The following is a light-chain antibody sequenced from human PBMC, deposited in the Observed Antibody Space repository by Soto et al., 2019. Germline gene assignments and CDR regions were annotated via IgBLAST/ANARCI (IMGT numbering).Light chain of an antibody. J-gene: IGKJ2*01. CDR2: WAS. Sequence: DIVMTQSPDSLDVSLGERATINCKSSQSVLYSSNNKNYLAWYQQEPGQPPKLLIYWASTRESGVPDRFSGSGSGTDFTLTISSLQAEDVAVYYCQQYYTTPYTFGQGTKLEIK. V-gene: IGKV4-1*01. CDR3: QQYYTTPYT. CDR1: QSVLYSSNNKNY.